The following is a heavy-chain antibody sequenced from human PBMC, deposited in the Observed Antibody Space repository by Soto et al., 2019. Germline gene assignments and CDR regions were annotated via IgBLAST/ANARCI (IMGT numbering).Heavy chain of an antibody. CDR3: ARGSIVATIFFDY. CDR1: GGTFSSYT. V-gene: IGHV1-69*02. CDR2: IIPILGIA. Sequence: VQLVQSGAEVKKPGSSVKVSCKASGGTFSSYTISWVRQAPGQGLEWMGRIIPILGIANYAQKFQGRVTITADKSTSTAYMELSSLRSEDTAVYYCARGSIVATIFFDYWGQGTLVTVSS. D-gene: IGHD5-12*01. J-gene: IGHJ4*02.